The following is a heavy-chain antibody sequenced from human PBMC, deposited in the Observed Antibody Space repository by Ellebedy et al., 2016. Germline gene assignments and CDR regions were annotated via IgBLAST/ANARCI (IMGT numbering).Heavy chain of an antibody. CDR3: AKGRDYSSGWSDY. CDR1: GGSITSISYY. J-gene: IGHJ4*02. D-gene: IGHD6-19*01. V-gene: IGHV4-39*07. CDR2: IFYSGTT. Sequence: SETLSLTCTVSGGSITSISYYWGLIRQPPGKGLEWIGNIFYSGTTYYNPSLKSRVTISVDTSKNQFSLKLSSVTAADTAIYYCAKGRDYSSGWSDYWGQGSLVTVSS.